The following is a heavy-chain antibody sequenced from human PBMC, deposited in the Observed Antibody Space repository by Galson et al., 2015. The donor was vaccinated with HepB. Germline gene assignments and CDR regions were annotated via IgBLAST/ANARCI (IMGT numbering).Heavy chain of an antibody. Sequence: LSLTCTVSGGSISSGGYYWSWIRQHPGKGLEWIGYIYYSGSTYYNPSLKSRVTISVDTSKNQFSLKLSSVTAADTAGYYCARDSDSSSSFGYWGQGTLVTVSA. J-gene: IGHJ4*02. CDR3: ARDSDSSSSFGY. CDR1: GGSISSGGYY. D-gene: IGHD6-13*01. CDR2: IYYSGST. V-gene: IGHV4-31*03.